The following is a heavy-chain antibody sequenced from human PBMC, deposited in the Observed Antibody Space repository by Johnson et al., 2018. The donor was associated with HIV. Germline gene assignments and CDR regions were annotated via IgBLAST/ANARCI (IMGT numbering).Heavy chain of an antibody. D-gene: IGHD3-22*01. J-gene: IGHJ3*02. Sequence: QVQLVESGGGLVKPWGSLRLSCAASGFTFSSYAMHWVRQAPGKGLEWVAVISYDGSNKYYVDSVKGRFTISRDNSKNTLYLQMNSLRVEDTAVYYCAKSNPMIVVVDAFDIWGQGTMVTVSS. CDR3: AKSNPMIVVVDAFDI. CDR2: ISYDGSNK. V-gene: IGHV3-30*18. CDR1: GFTFSSYA.